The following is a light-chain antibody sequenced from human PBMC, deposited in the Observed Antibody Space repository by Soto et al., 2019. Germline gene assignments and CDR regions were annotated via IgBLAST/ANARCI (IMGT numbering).Light chain of an antibody. V-gene: IGKV4-1*01. CDR1: QSVLYSSNNKNY. CDR2: WAS. CDR3: QQYESTPPT. Sequence: DIVMTQSPDSLAVSLGERATTNCKSSQSVLYSSNNKNYLAWYQQRPGQPPKLLIYWASTRESGVPDRFSGGGSGTDFTLTITSLQAEVVAVYYCQQYESTPPTFGQGTKLEIK. J-gene: IGKJ2*01.